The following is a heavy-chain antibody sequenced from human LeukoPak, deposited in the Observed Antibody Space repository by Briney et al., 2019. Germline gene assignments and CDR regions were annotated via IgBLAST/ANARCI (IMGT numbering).Heavy chain of an antibody. J-gene: IGHJ4*02. Sequence: ASVKVSRKASGGTFSSYAISWVRQAPGQGLEWMGWINPNSGGTNYAQKFQGRVTMTRDTSISTAYMELSRLRSDDTAVYYCARDGGYSSGWYENWGQGTLVTVSS. V-gene: IGHV1-2*02. CDR2: INPNSGGT. D-gene: IGHD6-19*01. CDR3: ARDGGYSSGWYEN. CDR1: GGTFSSYA.